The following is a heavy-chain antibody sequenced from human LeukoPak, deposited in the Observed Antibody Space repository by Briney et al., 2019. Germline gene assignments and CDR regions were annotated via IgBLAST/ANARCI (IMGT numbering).Heavy chain of an antibody. CDR1: GFTFSSYA. D-gene: IGHD3-22*01. CDR2: ISYDGSNK. V-gene: IGHV3-30*04. J-gene: IGHJ4*02. CDR3: ASYDYYDSSGYYRQPFDY. Sequence: GGSLRLSCAASGFTFSSYAMHWVRQAPGKGLEWVAVISYDGSNKYYADSVKGRFTISRDNYKNTLYLQMNSLRAEDTAVYYCASYDYYDSSGYYRQPFDYWGQGTLVTVSS.